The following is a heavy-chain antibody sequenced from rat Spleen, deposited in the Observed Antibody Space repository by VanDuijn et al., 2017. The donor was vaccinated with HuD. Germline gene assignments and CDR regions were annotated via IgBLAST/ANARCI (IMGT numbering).Heavy chain of an antibody. CDR1: GFTFSNYG. CDR3: ARESEGILDY. J-gene: IGHJ2*01. Sequence: EVQLVESGGGLVQPGRSLKLSCAASGFTFSNYGMAWVRQAPTKGLEWVASITNAAGKVHYPDSVKGRFTISRDTAQNTLYLQMNSPTSEDTATYYCARESEGILDYWGQGVMVTVSS. V-gene: IGHV5S13*01. D-gene: IGHD1-11*01. CDR2: ITNAAGKV.